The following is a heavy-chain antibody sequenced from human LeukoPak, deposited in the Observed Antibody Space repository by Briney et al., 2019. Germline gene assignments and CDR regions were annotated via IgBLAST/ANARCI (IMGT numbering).Heavy chain of an antibody. D-gene: IGHD3-10*01. J-gene: IGHJ4*02. CDR3: ARDAASSGSYYIY. V-gene: IGHV4-34*01. Sequence: SETLSLTCAVYSGSFSGYYWSWIRQPPGKGLEWIGEINHSGSTNYNPSLKSRVTISVDTSKNQFSLKLSSVTAADTAVYYCARDAASSGSYYIYWGQGTLVTVSS. CDR1: SGSFSGYY. CDR2: INHSGST.